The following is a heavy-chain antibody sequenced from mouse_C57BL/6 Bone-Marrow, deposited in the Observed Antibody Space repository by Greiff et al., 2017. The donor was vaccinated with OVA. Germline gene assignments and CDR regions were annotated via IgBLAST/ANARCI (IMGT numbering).Heavy chain of an antibody. D-gene: IGHD2-2*01. CDR1: GFTFSSYG. CDR3: ASRSMVTTRDWYFDV. Sequence: EVMLVESGGDLVKPGGSLKLSCAASGFTFSSYGMSWVRQTPDKRLEWVATISSGGSYTYYPDSVKGRFTISRDNAKNTLYLQMSSLKSEDTAMYYCASRSMVTTRDWYFDVWGTGTTVTVSS. V-gene: IGHV5-6*02. CDR2: ISSGGSYT. J-gene: IGHJ1*03.